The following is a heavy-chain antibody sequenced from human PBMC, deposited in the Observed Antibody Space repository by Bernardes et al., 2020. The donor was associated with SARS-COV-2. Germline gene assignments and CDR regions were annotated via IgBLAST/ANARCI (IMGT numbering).Heavy chain of an antibody. Sequence: GGSLRLSCAASGFTFSSYSMNWVRQAPGKGLEWVSSISSSSSYIYYADSVKGRFTISRDNAKNSLYLQMNSLRAEDTAVYYCARAPKVWGTHGGFDYWGQGTLVTVSS. J-gene: IGHJ4*02. CDR2: ISSSSSYI. D-gene: IGHD3-16*01. V-gene: IGHV3-21*01. CDR3: ARAPKVWGTHGGFDY. CDR1: GFTFSSYS.